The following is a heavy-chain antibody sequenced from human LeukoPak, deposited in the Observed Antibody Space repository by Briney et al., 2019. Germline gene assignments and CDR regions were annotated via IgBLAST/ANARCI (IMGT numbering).Heavy chain of an antibody. Sequence: PGGSLRLSCAASELNVSNNYMNWVRQAPGKGLEWVSVIYSGGTTSYADSVQGRFTISRDSSKNTVYLQMNRLRADDTAVYYCAREHYDYFWGTYRSYALDIWGQGTMVTVSS. CDR2: IYSGGTT. V-gene: IGHV3-53*01. D-gene: IGHD3-16*02. CDR3: AREHYDYFWGTYRSYALDI. CDR1: ELNVSNNY. J-gene: IGHJ3*02.